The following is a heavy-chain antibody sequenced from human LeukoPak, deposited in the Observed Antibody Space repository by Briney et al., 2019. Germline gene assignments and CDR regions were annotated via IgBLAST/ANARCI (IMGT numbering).Heavy chain of an antibody. D-gene: IGHD3-22*01. CDR1: GFTFSSYG. J-gene: IGHJ4*02. CDR3: ATPLDYYDSSGYHQGGD. V-gene: IGHV3-7*03. CDR2: IKHDGSEK. Sequence: TGGSLRLSCAASGFTFSSYGVHWVRQAPGKGLEWVASIKHDGSEKYYVDSVRGRFTISRDNTMNSLYLQMNSLRAEDTAVYYCATPLDYYDSSGYHQGGDWGQGTLVTVSS.